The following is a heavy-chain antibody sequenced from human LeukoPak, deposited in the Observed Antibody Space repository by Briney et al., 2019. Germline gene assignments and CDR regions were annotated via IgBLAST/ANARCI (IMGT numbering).Heavy chain of an antibody. V-gene: IGHV3-21*01. CDR2: ISSSYI. CDR1: RFTFSYYS. D-gene: IGHD2-2*01. J-gene: IGHJ4*02. CDR3: ARTHLESGYCSSTSCPPDY. Sequence: GGSLRLSCAASRFTFSYYSMNWVRQAPGKGLEWVSSISSSYIYYADSVKGRFTISRDNAKNSLYLQINSLRAEDTAVYYCARTHLESGYCSSTSCPPDYWGQGTLVTVSS.